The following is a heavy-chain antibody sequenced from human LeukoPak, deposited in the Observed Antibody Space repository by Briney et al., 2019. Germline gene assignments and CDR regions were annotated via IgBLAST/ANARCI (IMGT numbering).Heavy chain of an antibody. CDR3: AREGPSIVGATTPYYFDY. CDR2: IIPIFHTA. J-gene: IGHJ4*02. V-gene: IGHV1-69*13. D-gene: IGHD1-26*01. CDR1: GGTFSSFA. Sequence: ASVKVSCKASGGTFSSFAISWVRQAPGQGLEWMGGIIPIFHTANYAQKFQGRVTITADESTSTAYMELSSLRSEDTAVYYCAREGPSIVGATTPYYFDYWGQGTLVTVSS.